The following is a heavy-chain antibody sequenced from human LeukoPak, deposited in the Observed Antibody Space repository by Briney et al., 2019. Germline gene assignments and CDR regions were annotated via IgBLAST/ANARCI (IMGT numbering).Heavy chain of an antibody. CDR3: ARDQGGDTAMAASFDY. CDR1: GFTFSSYS. CDR2: ISSSSTYI. D-gene: IGHD5-18*01. V-gene: IGHV3-21*01. J-gene: IGHJ4*02. Sequence: PGGSLRLSCAASGFTFSSYSMNWVRQAPGKGLEWVSSISSSSTYIYYADSVKGRFTISRDNAKNSLSLQMNSLRAEDTAVYYCARDQGGDTAMAASFDYWGQGTLVTVSS.